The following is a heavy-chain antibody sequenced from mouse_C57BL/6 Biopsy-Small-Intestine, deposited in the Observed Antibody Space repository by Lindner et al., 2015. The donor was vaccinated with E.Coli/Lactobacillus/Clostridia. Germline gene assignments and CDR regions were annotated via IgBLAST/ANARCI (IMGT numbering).Heavy chain of an antibody. CDR2: IIPIFGTA. V-gene: IGHV1-81*01. CDR3: ARAYRGYSSGWYYYYGMDV. Sequence: SVKVSCKASGGTFSSYAISWVRHGPSDEGLEWMGGIIPIFGTANYAQKFQGRVTITADESTSTAYMELSSLRSEDTAVYYCARAYRGYSSGWYYYYGMDVWGQGTTVTVSS. CDR1: GGTFSSYA. D-gene: IGHD1-1*01. J-gene: IGHJ1*01.